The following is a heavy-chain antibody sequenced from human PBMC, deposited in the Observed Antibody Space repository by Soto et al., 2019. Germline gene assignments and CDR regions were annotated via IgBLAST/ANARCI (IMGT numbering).Heavy chain of an antibody. CDR2: ISGSGGST. J-gene: IGHJ4*02. D-gene: IGHD6-13*01. Sequence: GGSLRLSCAASGFTFSSYAMSWVRQAPGKGLDGVSAISGSGGSTYYADSVKGRFTISRDNSKNTLYLQMNSLRAEDTAVYYRAKDRGIAAIGGYFDYWGQGTLVTVSS. CDR1: GFTFSSYA. CDR3: AKDRGIAAIGGYFDY. V-gene: IGHV3-23*01.